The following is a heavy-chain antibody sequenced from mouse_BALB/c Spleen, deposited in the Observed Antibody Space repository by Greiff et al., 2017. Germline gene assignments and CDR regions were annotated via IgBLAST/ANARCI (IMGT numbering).Heavy chain of an antibody. V-gene: IGHV1-63*02. D-gene: IGHD1-1*01. Sequence: VQLQESGAELVRPGTSVKMSCKAAGYTFTNYWIGWVKQRPGHGLEWIGDIYPGGGYTNYNEKFKGKATLTADTSSSTAYMQLSSLTSEDSAIYYCARVLNYYGSSSGFAYWGQGTLVTVSA. CDR1: GYTFTNYW. CDR2: IYPGGGYT. J-gene: IGHJ3*01. CDR3: ARVLNYYGSSSGFAY.